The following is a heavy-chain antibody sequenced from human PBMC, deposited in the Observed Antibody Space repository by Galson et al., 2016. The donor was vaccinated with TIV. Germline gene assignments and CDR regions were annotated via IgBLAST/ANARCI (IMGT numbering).Heavy chain of an antibody. CDR2: IIPIFDTT. Sequence: SCKASGGTFSTYAISWVRQAPGQGLEWMGGIIPIFDTTNYAEKFQGRVTITADESTSTAYMELSSPRSEDTAIYYCALTYCGGDCYPPGGMDVWGQGTTVTVSS. V-gene: IGHV1-69*01. CDR3: ALTYCGGDCYPPGGMDV. D-gene: IGHD2-21*02. CDR1: GGTFSTYA. J-gene: IGHJ6*02.